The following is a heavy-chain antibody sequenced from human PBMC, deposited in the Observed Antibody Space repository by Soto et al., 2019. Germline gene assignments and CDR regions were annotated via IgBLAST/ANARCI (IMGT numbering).Heavy chain of an antibody. Sequence: TLSLTCAVSGGSISSGGYSWRWIRQPPGKGLEWIGYIYHSGSTYYNPSLKSRVTISVDRSKNQFSLKLSSVTAADTAVYYCARGIVVVPAAIWFDPWGQGTLVTVSS. CDR3: ARGIVVVPAAIWFDP. J-gene: IGHJ5*02. D-gene: IGHD2-2*01. CDR1: GGSISSGGYS. CDR2: IYHSGST. V-gene: IGHV4-30-2*01.